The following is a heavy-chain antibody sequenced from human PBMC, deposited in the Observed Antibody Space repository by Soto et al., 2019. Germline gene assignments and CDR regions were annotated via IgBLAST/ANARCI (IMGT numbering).Heavy chain of an antibody. J-gene: IGHJ6*02. CDR1: GFTFSSYA. CDR3: ARGDRGGSGSPASYYYSGLDV. V-gene: IGHV3-23*01. Sequence: DVQLLESGGHLVQPGGSLRLSCAASGFTFSSYAMSLVRQAPGKGLEWVSSVSAGGDMTYYSDSVKGRFTISRDNSNNVLFLQMNSLRIEDTALYYCARGDRGGSGSPASYYYSGLDVWGQGTTVTVS. D-gene: IGHD2-15*01. CDR2: VSAGGDMT.